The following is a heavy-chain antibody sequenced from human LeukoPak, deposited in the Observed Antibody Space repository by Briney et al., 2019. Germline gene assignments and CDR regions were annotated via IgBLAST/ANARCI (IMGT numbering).Heavy chain of an antibody. CDR3: ARGGGATKFDY. J-gene: IGHJ4*02. CDR2: INPNNGDT. Sequence: ASVNVSRKTSGYTFTGYFIHWVRQAPGQGLEWMGWINPNNGDTKYAQKFPGRVTMTRDTSITTVYVDLSRLRSDDTAMYYCARGGGATKFDYWGQGILVTVSS. CDR1: GYTFTGYF. D-gene: IGHD1-14*01. V-gene: IGHV1-2*02.